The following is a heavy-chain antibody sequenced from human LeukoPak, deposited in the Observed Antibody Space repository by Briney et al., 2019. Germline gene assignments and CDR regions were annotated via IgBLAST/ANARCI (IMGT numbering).Heavy chain of an antibody. CDR3: ARASPWPSIINYYDSSGYFDY. CDR2: TYYRSKWYN. J-gene: IGHJ4*02. D-gene: IGHD3-22*01. Sequence: SQTLSLTCAISGDSVSSNSAAWNWIRQSPSRGLEWLGRTYYRSKWYNDYAISVKSRITINPDTSKNQFSLKLSSVTAADTAVYYCARASPWPSIINYYDSSGYFDYWGQGTLVTVSS. CDR1: GDSVSSNSAA. V-gene: IGHV6-1*01.